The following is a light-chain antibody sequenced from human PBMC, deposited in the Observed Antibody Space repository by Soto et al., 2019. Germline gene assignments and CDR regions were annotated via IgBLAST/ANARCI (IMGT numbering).Light chain of an antibody. Sequence: XXDXQKXXKXXRXXXXGASNRATGIPDRFSGSGSGKDFTLNISRLEPEEFAVYYCQQYGSSPEVTFGPGTKVDI. CDR3: QQYGSSPEVT. CDR2: GAS. J-gene: IGKJ3*01. V-gene: IGKV3-20*01.